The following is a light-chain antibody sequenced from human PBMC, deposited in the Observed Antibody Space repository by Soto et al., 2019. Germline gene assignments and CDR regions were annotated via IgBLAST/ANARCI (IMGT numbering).Light chain of an antibody. CDR1: SSNIGAGYD. V-gene: IGLV1-40*01. Sequence: QSVLTQPPSVSGAPGQRVTISCTGSSSNIGAGYDVHWYQQLPGTAPKLLIYGNSNRPSGVPDRFSGSKSGTSASLAITGLQADYEADYYCQSYARRLSGVVFGGGTKLTVL. CDR3: QSYARRLSGVV. J-gene: IGLJ2*01. CDR2: GNS.